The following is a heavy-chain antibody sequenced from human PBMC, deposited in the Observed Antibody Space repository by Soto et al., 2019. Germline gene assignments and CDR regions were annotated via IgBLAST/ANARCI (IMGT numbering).Heavy chain of an antibody. CDR1: GFSLTTSGVG. CDR2: IYWDDDK. J-gene: IGHJ6*02. D-gene: IGHD3-10*01. V-gene: IGHV2-5*02. CDR3: ARYIVRGVRGAYGMDV. Sequence: QITLKESGPTLVKPTQTLTLTCTFSGFSLTTSGVGVGWIRQPPGKALEWLALIYWDDDKRYSPSLKSRLTITKDTSKDLVVLTMTNVDPVDTATYSCARYIVRGVRGAYGMDVWGQGTTVTVSS.